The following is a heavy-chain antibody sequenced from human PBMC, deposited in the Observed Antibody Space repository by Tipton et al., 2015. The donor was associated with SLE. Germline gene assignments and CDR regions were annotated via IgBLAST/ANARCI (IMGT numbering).Heavy chain of an antibody. Sequence: TLSLTCTVSGDTISDHYWSWIRQPPGKGLEWIGYISYSGSTNYSPSLKSRVTISVDTSKNQFSLKLSSVTAADTAVYYCARLGRSGWFRGWFDPWGQGTLVTVSS. CDR1: GDTISDHY. V-gene: IGHV4-59*08. D-gene: IGHD6-19*01. J-gene: IGHJ5*02. CDR2: ISYSGST. CDR3: ARLGRSGWFRGWFDP.